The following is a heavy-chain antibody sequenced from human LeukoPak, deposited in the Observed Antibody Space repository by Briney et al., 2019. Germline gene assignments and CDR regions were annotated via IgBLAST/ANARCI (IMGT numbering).Heavy chain of an antibody. CDR2: IYTSGST. J-gene: IGHJ3*02. D-gene: IGHD3-16*02. CDR1: GGSISSYY. Sequence: SETLSLTCTVSGGSISSYYWSWIRQPAGKGLEWIGRIYTSGSTNYNPSLKSRVTMSVDTSKNQFSLKLSSVTAADTAVYYCARVGGGEDYVWGSYRYAGDAFDIWGQGTMVTVSS. V-gene: IGHV4-4*07. CDR3: ARVGGGEDYVWGSYRYAGDAFDI.